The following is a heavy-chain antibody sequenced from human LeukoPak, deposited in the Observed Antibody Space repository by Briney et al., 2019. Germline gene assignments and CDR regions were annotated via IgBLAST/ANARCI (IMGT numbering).Heavy chain of an antibody. CDR2: ISAYNSNT. CDR1: GYTFTTYG. D-gene: IGHD6-19*01. Sequence: WASVKVSCKASGYTFTTYGITWVRQAPGQGLEWMGWISAYNSNTNYAQKLQGRVTMTTDTSTSTAYMELRSLRSDDTAVYYCARAGGWARGDYKGDSFHIWGQGTMVTVSS. J-gene: IGHJ3*02. V-gene: IGHV1-18*01. CDR3: ARAGGWARGDYKGDSFHI.